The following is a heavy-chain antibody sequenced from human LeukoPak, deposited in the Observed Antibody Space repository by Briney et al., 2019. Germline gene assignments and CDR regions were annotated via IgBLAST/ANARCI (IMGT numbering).Heavy chain of an antibody. CDR2: ICPDGTVT. CDR3: VRDFRSADY. Sequence: GGSLRLSCAASRFTFSTYCMHWVRQAPGKGPMWVSRICPDGTVTNYADSVKARFIISRDNARNTVYLQMNSLKVEDTAVYYCVRDFRSADYWGQGTLVTVSS. CDR1: RFTFSTYC. V-gene: IGHV3-74*01. J-gene: IGHJ4*02.